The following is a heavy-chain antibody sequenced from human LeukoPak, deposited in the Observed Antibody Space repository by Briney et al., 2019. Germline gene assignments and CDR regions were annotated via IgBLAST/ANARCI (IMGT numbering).Heavy chain of an antibody. D-gene: IGHD2-2*01. V-gene: IGHV1-69*04. CDR1: GGTFSSYA. Sequence: GSSVKVSCKASGGTFSSYAVSWVRQAPGQGLEWMGRIIPILGIASYAQKFQGRVTITADKSTSTAYMELSSLRSEDTAVYYCARVETRYCSSTSCYVRDYWGQGTLVTVSS. CDR3: ARVETRYCSSTSCYVRDY. J-gene: IGHJ4*02. CDR2: IIPILGIA.